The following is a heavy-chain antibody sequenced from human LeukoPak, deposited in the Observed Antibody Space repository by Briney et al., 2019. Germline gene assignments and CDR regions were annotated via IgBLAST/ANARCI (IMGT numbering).Heavy chain of an antibody. V-gene: IGHV4-59*01. CDR2: VYYSGST. CDR3: ARASNYDTSGYYFYWYFDL. D-gene: IGHD3-22*01. J-gene: IGHJ2*01. CDR1: GAFGGSISSYY. Sequence: PSETLSLTCTISGAFGGSISSYYWSWIRQPPGKGLEWIGYVYYSGSTNYNPSLKSRVTISIDTSKTQFSLKLNSVTAADTAVHYCARASNYDTSGYYFYWYFDLWGRGTLVTVSS.